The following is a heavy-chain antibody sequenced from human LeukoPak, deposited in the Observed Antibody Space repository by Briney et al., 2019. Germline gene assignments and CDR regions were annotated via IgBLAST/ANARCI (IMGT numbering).Heavy chain of an antibody. CDR3: ARQFDDPYGPPFTGFLKNWFDP. D-gene: IGHD3-10*01. CDR2: INPNSGGT. Sequence: ASVKVSCKASGYTFTGYHMHWVRQAPGQGLEWMGWINPNSGGTNYAQKFQGRVTMTRDTSISTAYMELSRLRSDDTAVYYCARQFDDPYGPPFTGFLKNWFDPWGQGTLVTVSS. V-gene: IGHV1-2*02. J-gene: IGHJ5*02. CDR1: GYTFTGYH.